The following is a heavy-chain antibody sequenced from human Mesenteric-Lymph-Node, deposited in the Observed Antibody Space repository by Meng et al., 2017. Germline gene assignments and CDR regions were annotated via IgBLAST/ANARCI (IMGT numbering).Heavy chain of an antibody. V-gene: IGHV3-21*01. CDR3: ARDLRLERGGMDV. D-gene: IGHD1-1*01. Sequence: GESLKISCAASGFTFSSYSMNWVRQVPGKGLEWVSSISSSSSYIYYADSVKGRFTISRDNAKNSLYLQMNSLRAEDTAVYYCARDLRLERGGMDVWGQGTTVTVSS. J-gene: IGHJ6*02. CDR2: ISSSSSYI. CDR1: GFTFSSYS.